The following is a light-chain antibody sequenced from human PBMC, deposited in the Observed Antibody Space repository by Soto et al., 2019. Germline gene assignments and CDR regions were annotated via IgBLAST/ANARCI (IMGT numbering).Light chain of an antibody. V-gene: IGKV3-11*01. CDR3: QPRSHWPT. J-gene: IGKJ5*01. CDR2: DAS. CDR1: QSVSSH. Sequence: EVEVTLSPATLSLSPGDRATLSCRASQSVSSHFAWYQQKSGQAPRLLIYDASKRATGIPARFSGSGSGTDFTLTISSLEPEDIAVYYCQPRSHWPTSGEGTRLEIK.